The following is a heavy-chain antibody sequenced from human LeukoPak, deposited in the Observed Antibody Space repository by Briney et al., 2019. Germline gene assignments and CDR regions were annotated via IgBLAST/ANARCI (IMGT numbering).Heavy chain of an antibody. CDR2: IYYSGST. Sequence: SETLSLTCTVSGGSISSYYWSWIRQPPGKGLEWIGHIYYSGSTKYNPSLKSRVTISVDTSQNQFSLRLSSVTAADTAVYYCARHPYGGNSDFDYWGQGTLVTVSS. CDR3: ARHPYGGNSDFDY. J-gene: IGHJ4*02. D-gene: IGHD4-23*01. CDR1: GGSISSYY. V-gene: IGHV4-59*08.